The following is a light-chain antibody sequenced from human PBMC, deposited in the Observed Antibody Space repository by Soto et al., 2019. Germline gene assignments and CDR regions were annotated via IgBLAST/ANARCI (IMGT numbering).Light chain of an antibody. CDR3: QQYNNWPLGT. J-gene: IGKJ1*01. CDR1: QSISSN. V-gene: IGKV3-15*01. Sequence: EIVMTQSPATLSVSPGERATLSCRVSQSISSNLAWYQQKPGQAPRLLIYGASTRATGIPARFSGSGSGTEFTLTISSLQSEDFAVYYCQQYNNWPLGTFGQGTKVDIK. CDR2: GAS.